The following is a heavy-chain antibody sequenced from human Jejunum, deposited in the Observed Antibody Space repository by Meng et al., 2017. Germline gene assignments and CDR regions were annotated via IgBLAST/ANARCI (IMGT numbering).Heavy chain of an antibody. Sequence: GESLKISCTTSGYTFSTSWIAWVRQMPGKGLEWMGIIYPRDSDTRFSPSFEGQVNISVDKSISTAYLQCSSMKASDTAIYYCARRKYDCGGDCHLFDYWGQGTLVTVSS. CDR1: GYTFSTSW. CDR3: ARRKYDCGGDCHLFDY. D-gene: IGHD2-21*02. CDR2: IYPRDSDT. J-gene: IGHJ4*02. V-gene: IGHV5-51*01.